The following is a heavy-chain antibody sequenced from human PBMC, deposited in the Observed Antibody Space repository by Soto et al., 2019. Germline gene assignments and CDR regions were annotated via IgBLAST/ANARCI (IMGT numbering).Heavy chain of an antibody. D-gene: IGHD4-4*01. CDR2: IYYSGST. V-gene: IGHV4-31*03. Sequence: PSETLSLTCTVSGGSISSGGYYWSWIRQHPGKGLEWIGYIYYSGSTYYNPSLKSRVTISVDTSKNQFSLKLSSVTAADTAVYYCARVMTTDYYYGMDVWGQGTTVTVSS. J-gene: IGHJ6*02. CDR1: GGSISSGGYY. CDR3: ARVMTTDYYYGMDV.